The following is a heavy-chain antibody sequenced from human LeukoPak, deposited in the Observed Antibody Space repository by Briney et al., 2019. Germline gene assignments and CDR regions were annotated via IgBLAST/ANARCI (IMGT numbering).Heavy chain of an antibody. CDR2: INWSSDSI. CDR3: AKSLTRGQRNAFDV. Sequence: GGSLRLSCAASGFTFGDYAMYWVRQAPGKGLEWVSGINWSSDSIGYADSVKGRFTISRDNAKNSLYLQMNSLKGEDTALCYCAKSLTRGQRNAFDVWGQGTMVTVSS. D-gene: IGHD6-25*01. CDR1: GFTFGDYA. V-gene: IGHV3-9*01. J-gene: IGHJ3*01.